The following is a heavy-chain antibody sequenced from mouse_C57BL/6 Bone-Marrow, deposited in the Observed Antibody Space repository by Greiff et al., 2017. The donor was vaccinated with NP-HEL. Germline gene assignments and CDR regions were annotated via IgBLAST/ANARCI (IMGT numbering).Heavy chain of an antibody. CDR2: ISSGSSTI. CDR3: ARGGRYYAMDY. CDR1: GFTFSDYG. V-gene: IGHV5-17*01. J-gene: IGHJ4*01. Sequence: VKLVESGGGLVKPGGSLKLSCAASGFTFSDYGMHWVRQAPEKGLEWVAYISSGSSTIYYADTVKGRFTISRDNAKNTLFLQMTSLRSEDTAMYYCARGGRYYAMDYWGQGTSVTVSS.